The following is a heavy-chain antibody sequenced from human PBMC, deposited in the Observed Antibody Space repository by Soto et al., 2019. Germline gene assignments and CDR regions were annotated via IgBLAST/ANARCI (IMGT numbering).Heavy chain of an antibody. CDR3: ARAGEVVTGGRIKPNWFDP. CDR1: GFTFSSYW. D-gene: IGHD2-2*01. J-gene: IGHJ5*02. Sequence: GGSLRLSRAASGFTFSSYWMHWVRQAPGKGLVWVSRINSDGSSTSYADSVKGRFTISRDNAKNTLYLQMNSLRAEDTAVYYCARAGEVVTGGRIKPNWFDPWGQGTLVTVSS. CDR2: INSDGSST. V-gene: IGHV3-74*01.